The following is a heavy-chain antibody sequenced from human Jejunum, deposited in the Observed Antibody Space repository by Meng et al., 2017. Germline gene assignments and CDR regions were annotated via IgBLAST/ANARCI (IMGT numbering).Heavy chain of an antibody. D-gene: IGHD1-26*01. Sequence: GGSLRLSCAASGFTFSTYSMNWVRQAPGKGLEWVSSISSSSSHIYYADSVKGRFTISRDTAKNSLYLQMNSLGAEDTAVYYCAISPGIVGATDWGQGNRVTGYS. J-gene: IGHJ1*01. CDR2: ISSSSSHI. CDR1: GFTFSTYS. CDR3: AISPGIVGATD. V-gene: IGHV3-21*01.